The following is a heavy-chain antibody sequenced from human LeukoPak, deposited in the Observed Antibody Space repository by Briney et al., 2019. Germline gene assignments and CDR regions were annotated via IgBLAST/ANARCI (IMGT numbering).Heavy chain of an antibody. CDR3: AQLYGDDYAFDI. CDR1: GFAFSSYW. D-gene: IGHD4-17*01. J-gene: IGHJ3*02. Sequence: GGSLRLSCAASGFAFSSYWMHWVRQAPGKGLVWVSRINSDGSSTSYADSVKGRFTISRDNAKNALYLQMNSLRAEDTAVYYCAQLYGDDYAFDIWGQGTMDTVSS. V-gene: IGHV3-74*01. CDR2: INSDGSST.